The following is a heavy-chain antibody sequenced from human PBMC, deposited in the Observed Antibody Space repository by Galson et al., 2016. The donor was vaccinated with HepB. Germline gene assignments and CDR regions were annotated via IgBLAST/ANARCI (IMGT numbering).Heavy chain of an antibody. J-gene: IGHJ3*02. CDR2: IWYDGSNK. Sequence: SLRLSCAASGFTSHGIHWVRQAPGKGLEWVAVIWYDGSNKFYADSVKGRFTVSRDSSKNTVYLQMNSLRAEDTAVYYCARDREGQWLVQGAFDIWGQGTMVTVSS. V-gene: IGHV3-33*01. D-gene: IGHD6-19*01. CDR3: ARDREGQWLVQGAFDI. CDR1: GFTSHG.